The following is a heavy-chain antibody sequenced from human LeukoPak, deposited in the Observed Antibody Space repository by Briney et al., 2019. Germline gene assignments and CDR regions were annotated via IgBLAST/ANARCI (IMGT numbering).Heavy chain of an antibody. CDR1: GFTFDDYA. J-gene: IGHJ4*02. V-gene: IGHV3-43*02. CDR3: AKDLARYYDILTGYYTGDY. CDR2: ISGDGGST. Sequence: SGGSLRLSSAASGFTFDDYAMHWVRQAPGKGLEWVSLISGDGGSTYYADSVKGRFTISRDNSKNSLYLQMNSLRTEDTALYYCAKDLARYYDILTGYYTGDYWGQGTLVTVSS. D-gene: IGHD3-9*01.